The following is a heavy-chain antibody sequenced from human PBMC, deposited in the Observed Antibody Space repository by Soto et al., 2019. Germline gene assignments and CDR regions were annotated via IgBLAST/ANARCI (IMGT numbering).Heavy chain of an antibody. D-gene: IGHD3-3*01. Sequence: ASVKVSCKASGYTFTGYYMHWVRQAPGQGLEWMGWINPNSGGTNYAQKFQGRVTITADKSTSTAYMELSSLRSEDTAVYYCARAYYDFWSGHHDAFDIWGQGTMVTVSS. CDR2: INPNSGGT. V-gene: IGHV1-2*02. J-gene: IGHJ3*02. CDR3: ARAYYDFWSGHHDAFDI. CDR1: GYTFTGYY.